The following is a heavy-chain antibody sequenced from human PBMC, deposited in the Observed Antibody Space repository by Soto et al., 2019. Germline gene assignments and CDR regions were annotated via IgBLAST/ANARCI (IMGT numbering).Heavy chain of an antibody. Sequence: QVQLVQSGVEVKKPGASMKISCRTSGYTFTNYAINWVRQAPGQGLEWVAWISTQSGTTKYGQRLQGRVTVTTDTSTSTAYMELMNLRSDDTALYYCAWGGYKDSWGQGTLVTVSS. J-gene: IGHJ4*02. CDR2: ISTQSGTT. CDR3: AWGGYKDS. CDR1: GYTFTNYA. V-gene: IGHV1-18*01. D-gene: IGHD5-12*01.